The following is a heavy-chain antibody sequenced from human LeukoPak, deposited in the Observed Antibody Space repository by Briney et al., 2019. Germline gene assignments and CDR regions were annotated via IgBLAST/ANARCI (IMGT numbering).Heavy chain of an antibody. Sequence: SETLSLTCTVSGGYIITSGHYWGWIRQPPGKGLEWIGSIYYTGVTSTNPFFRSRMSISVDTSKNQFSLNLTSVTAADAAVYYCARERSSSGGHSWFDPWGQGALVTVSS. CDR1: GGYIITSGHY. V-gene: IGHV4-39*07. J-gene: IGHJ5*02. D-gene: IGHD4-23*01. CDR2: IYYTGVT. CDR3: ARERSSSGGHSWFDP.